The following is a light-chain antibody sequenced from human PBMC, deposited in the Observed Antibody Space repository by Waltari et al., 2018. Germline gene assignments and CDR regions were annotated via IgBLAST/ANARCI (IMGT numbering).Light chain of an antibody. J-gene: IGLJ3*02. CDR3: SSYGGSNNLV. V-gene: IGLV2-8*01. Sequence: QSALTQPPSASGSPGPSVTISCTGTSSDIGGYDYVSLYQQHPGKAPKVLIYDVSKRPSGVPDRFSGSKSGHTASLTVSGLQAEDEADYYCSSYGGSNNLVFGGGTKLTVL. CDR1: SSDIGGYDY. CDR2: DVS.